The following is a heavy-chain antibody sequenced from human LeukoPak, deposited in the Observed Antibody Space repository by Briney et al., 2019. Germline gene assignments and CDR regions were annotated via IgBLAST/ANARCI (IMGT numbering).Heavy chain of an antibody. CDR1: GFTFTKYA. CDR3: ARDRDARRGMDV. CDR2: ISTYDGDT. Sequence: ASVIVSCKTSGFTFTKYAITWVRQAPGQGLEWMGWISTYDGDTNYAQKLQGRVTMTTDTSTSTAYMELRSLRSDDTAVYYCARDRDARRGMDVWGQGTTVTVSS. J-gene: IGHJ6*02. D-gene: IGHD2-21*02. V-gene: IGHV1-18*01.